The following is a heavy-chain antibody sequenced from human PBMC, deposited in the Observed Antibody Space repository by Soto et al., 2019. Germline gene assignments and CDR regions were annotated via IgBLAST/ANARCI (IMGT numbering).Heavy chain of an antibody. D-gene: IGHD2-21*01. J-gene: IGHJ4*02. CDR1: GGTFSSHG. CDR2: IIPMFGTA. V-gene: IGHV1-69*01. Sequence: QVHLVQSGAEVKKPGSSVKVSCKASGGTFSSHGISWVRQVPGQGLEWMGGIIPMFGTATSTQNFQGRRTITADESTSTAYIELSSLTSGDTAVYFCARSVGVTTLSYLDFWGQGTLVTVSS. CDR3: ARSVGVTTLSYLDF.